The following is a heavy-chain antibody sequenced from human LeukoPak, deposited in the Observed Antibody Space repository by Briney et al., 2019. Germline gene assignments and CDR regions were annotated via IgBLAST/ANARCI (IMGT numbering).Heavy chain of an antibody. Sequence: GGSLRLSCAASGFTFDDYAMHWVRQAPGKGLEWVSGISWNSGSIGYADSVKGRFTISRDNAKNSLYLQMNSLRAEDTALYYCAKAIGDSSGYYPIFDYWGQGTLVTVSS. V-gene: IGHV3-9*01. CDR1: GFTFDDYA. J-gene: IGHJ4*02. CDR2: ISWNSGSI. D-gene: IGHD3-22*01. CDR3: AKAIGDSSGYYPIFDY.